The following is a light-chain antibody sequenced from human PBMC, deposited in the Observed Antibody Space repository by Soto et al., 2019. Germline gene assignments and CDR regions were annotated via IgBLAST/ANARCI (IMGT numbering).Light chain of an antibody. CDR2: NDN. CDR1: SSNMGTNT. Sequence: QSVLTQPPSASGTPGQGVAISCSGSSSNMGTNTVNWYQHLPGTAPKLLIYNDNQRPSGVPDRFFGSKSGTSASLAITGHQTEDEADYDCAAWDGTLNHILFGGGTKLTVL. J-gene: IGLJ2*01. V-gene: IGLV1-44*01. CDR3: AAWDGTLNHIL.